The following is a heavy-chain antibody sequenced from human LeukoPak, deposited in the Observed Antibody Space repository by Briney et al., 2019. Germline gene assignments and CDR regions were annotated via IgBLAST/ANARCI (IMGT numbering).Heavy chain of an antibody. D-gene: IGHD6-19*01. Sequence: GGSLRLSCAASGFTFSTYSMNWVRQAPGKGLEWVSYISSSRSTIYYADSVKGRFTIPRHNAKNSLYLHMNSLRAEDTAVYYCAREAVAGPFDYWGQGTLVTVSS. V-gene: IGHV3-48*04. J-gene: IGHJ4*02. CDR3: AREAVAGPFDY. CDR2: ISSSRSTI. CDR1: GFTFSTYS.